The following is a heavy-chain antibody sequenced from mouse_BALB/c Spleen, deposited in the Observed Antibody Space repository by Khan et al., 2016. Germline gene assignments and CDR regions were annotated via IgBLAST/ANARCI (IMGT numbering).Heavy chain of an antibody. CDR1: GYSITSDYA. CDR2: ISYSGST. D-gene: IGHD1-1*01. CDR3: ARSAYGDKDAMDY. J-gene: IGHJ4*01. V-gene: IGHV3-2*02. Sequence: EVELVESGPGLVKPSQSLSLTCTVTGYSITSDYAWNWIRQFPGNRLEWLGYISYSGSTSYNPSLKSRISITRDTSKNQVFLQLNSVNSKATATYSCARSAYGDKDAMDYWGQGTSVTVSS.